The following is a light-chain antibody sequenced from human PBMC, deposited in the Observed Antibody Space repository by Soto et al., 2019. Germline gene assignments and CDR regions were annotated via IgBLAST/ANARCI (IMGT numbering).Light chain of an antibody. V-gene: IGKV1-5*01. CDR3: QEYNNYWT. J-gene: IGKJ1*01. Sequence: IQMTQSTSTLSASVGDTVTITCRASQTISRWLSWYQQKPGKAPRLLIYTASTLESGVPSRFSASGSGTEFTLTISSLHPDDFATYYCQEYNNYWTFGQGTKVDIK. CDR2: TAS. CDR1: QTISRW.